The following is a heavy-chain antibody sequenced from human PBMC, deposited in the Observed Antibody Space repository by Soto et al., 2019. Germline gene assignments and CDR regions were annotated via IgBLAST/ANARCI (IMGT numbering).Heavy chain of an antibody. Sequence: SETLSLTCAVYGGTFSGYFWSWVRQPPGKGLEWIGEIEHNGNNNINPSLKSRVTMSVDTSKNQISLTLTSVTAADTAVYYCARDFRYFPYWGQGTLVTVSS. D-gene: IGHD3-10*01. CDR2: IEHNGNN. J-gene: IGHJ4*02. V-gene: IGHV4-34*01. CDR3: ARDFRYFPY. CDR1: GGTFSGYF.